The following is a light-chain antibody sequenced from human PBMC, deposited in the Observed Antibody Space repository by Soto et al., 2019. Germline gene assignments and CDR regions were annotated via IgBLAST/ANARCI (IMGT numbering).Light chain of an antibody. CDR1: QSVDTW. V-gene: IGKV1-5*03. CDR2: KAS. Sequence: DIQMTQSPSTLSASIGDRVTITCRASQSVDTWLAWYQQKPGKAPKLLIYKASSLQTGVPSRSSGSRSGTEFTLTISTPQPDDFATYYCQHGNDYATRFGRGTNVEIK. CDR3: QHGNDYATR. J-gene: IGKJ1*01.